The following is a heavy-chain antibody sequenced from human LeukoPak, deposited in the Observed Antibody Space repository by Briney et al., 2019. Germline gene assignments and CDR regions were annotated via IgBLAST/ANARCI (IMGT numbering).Heavy chain of an antibody. Sequence: PGGSLRLSCAASGFTFSSYAMSWVRQAPGKGLEWVSAISGSGGSTYYADSVKGRFPISRDNSKNTLYLQMTSLRAEDTAVYYCAKEGWADYYDSSGYNGGAFDIWGQGTMVTVSS. CDR1: GFTFSSYA. V-gene: IGHV3-23*01. CDR2: ISGSGGST. CDR3: AKEGWADYYDSSGYNGGAFDI. J-gene: IGHJ3*02. D-gene: IGHD3-22*01.